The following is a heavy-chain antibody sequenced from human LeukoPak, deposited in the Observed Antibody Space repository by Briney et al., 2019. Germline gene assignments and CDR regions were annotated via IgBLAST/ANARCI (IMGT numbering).Heavy chain of an antibody. Sequence: DSVTVSCTASGYTFTAYCMHWVRQAPGQGLEWMGWSNPNSGGTNYAQKFPGRVTMTRATSISTAYMELSRLRSDDTAIYYCARDRVGYRGYDGADYWGQGTLVTVPS. J-gene: IGHJ4*02. V-gene: IGHV1-2*02. D-gene: IGHD5-12*01. CDR2: SNPNSGGT. CDR1: GYTFTAYC. CDR3: ARDRVGYRGYDGADY.